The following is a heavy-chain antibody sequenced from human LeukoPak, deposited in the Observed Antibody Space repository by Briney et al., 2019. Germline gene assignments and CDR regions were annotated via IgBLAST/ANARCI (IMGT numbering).Heavy chain of an antibody. CDR1: GGSFSGYY. J-gene: IGHJ4*02. D-gene: IGHD1-26*01. Sequence: SETLSLTCAVYGGSFSGYYWSWIRQPPGKGLEWIGEINHSGSTNYNPSLKSRVTISVDKSKNQFSQKLSSVTAADTAVYYCARDPGSYPFDYWGQGTLVTVSS. CDR2: INHSGST. V-gene: IGHV4-34*01. CDR3: ARDPGSYPFDY.